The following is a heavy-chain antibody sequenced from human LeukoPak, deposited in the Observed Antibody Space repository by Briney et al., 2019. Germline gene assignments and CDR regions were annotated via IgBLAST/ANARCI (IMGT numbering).Heavy chain of an antibody. CDR2: INGGNDNT. CDR1: GYTFTSYS. Sequence: ASVKVSCKTSGYTFTSYSIHWVRQASGQRPEWMGRINGGNDNTRYAQKFQGRVTITRDTSASTAYMELSSLRSEDTAVYYCARGIVVEPTANWFDPWGQGTLVIVSS. J-gene: IGHJ5*02. V-gene: IGHV1-3*01. D-gene: IGHD2-2*01. CDR3: ARGIVVEPTANWFDP.